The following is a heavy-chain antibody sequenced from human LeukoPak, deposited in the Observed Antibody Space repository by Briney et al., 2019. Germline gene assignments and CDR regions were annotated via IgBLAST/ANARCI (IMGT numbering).Heavy chain of an antibody. CDR1: GYSFTSNG. V-gene: IGHV1-18*01. CDR3: ARALSDDFWSSYQDS. Sequence: ASVKVSCKTSGYSFTSNGISWVRQAPGQGLEWMGWISGYNGNTNYAPNLQGRVTLTTDASTSTAYLDLRSLRSDDTAVYYCARALSDDFWSSYQDSWGQGTLVTVSS. D-gene: IGHD3-3*01. CDR2: ISGYNGNT. J-gene: IGHJ4*02.